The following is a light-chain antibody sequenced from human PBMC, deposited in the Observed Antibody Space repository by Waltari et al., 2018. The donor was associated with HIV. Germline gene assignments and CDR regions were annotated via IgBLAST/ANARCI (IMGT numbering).Light chain of an antibody. Sequence: QSVLPQPPSASGTPGQRVTISCSGSSSNIGSNTVNWYQQLPGTAPKLLIYSNNQRPSGVPDRFSGSKSGTSASLAISGLQSEDEADYYCVAWDDSLNGPWVFGGGTKLTVL. V-gene: IGLV1-44*01. CDR1: SSNIGSNT. CDR3: VAWDDSLNGPWV. CDR2: SNN. J-gene: IGLJ3*02.